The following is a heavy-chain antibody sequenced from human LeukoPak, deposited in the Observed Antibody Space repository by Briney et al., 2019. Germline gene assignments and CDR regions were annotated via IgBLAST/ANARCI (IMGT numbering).Heavy chain of an antibody. CDR1: GYTFTGYY. Sequence: ASVNVSCTASGYTFTGYYMHWVRQAPGQGLEWMGWINPNSGGTNYAQKFQGWVTMTRDTSISTAYMELSRLRSDDTAVYYCARTEMATIHDAFDIWGQGTMVTVSS. V-gene: IGHV1-2*04. CDR3: ARTEMATIHDAFDI. D-gene: IGHD5-24*01. J-gene: IGHJ3*02. CDR2: INPNSGGT.